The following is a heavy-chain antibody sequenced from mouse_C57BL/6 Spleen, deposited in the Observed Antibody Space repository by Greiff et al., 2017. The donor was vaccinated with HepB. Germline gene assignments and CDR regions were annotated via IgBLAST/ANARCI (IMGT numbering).Heavy chain of an antibody. CDR2: INPSNGGT. V-gene: IGHV1-53*01. CDR3: AREATVVGGGFAY. CDR1: GYTFTSYW. J-gene: IGHJ3*01. Sequence: VQLQQPGTELVKPGASVKLSCKASGYTFTSYWMHWVKQRPGQGLEWIGNINPSNGGTNYNEKFKSKATLTVDKSSSTDYMQLSSLTSEDSAVYYCAREATVVGGGFAYWGQGTLVTVSA. D-gene: IGHD1-1*01.